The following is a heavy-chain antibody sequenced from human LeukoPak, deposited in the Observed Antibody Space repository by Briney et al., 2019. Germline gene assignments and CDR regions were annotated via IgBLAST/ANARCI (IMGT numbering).Heavy chain of an antibody. CDR2: LSYSGST. CDR3: ARDAGGDSVVPGY. D-gene: IGHD2-2*01. CDR1: GGSISSSDNY. V-gene: IGHV4-39*07. J-gene: IGHJ4*02. Sequence: SETLSLTCTVSGGSISSSDNYWGWIRQPPGKTLEWIGSLSYSGSTYYNPSLKSRVTISVDRSKNQFSLKLSSVTAADTAVYYCARDAGGDSVVPGYWGQGTLVTVSS.